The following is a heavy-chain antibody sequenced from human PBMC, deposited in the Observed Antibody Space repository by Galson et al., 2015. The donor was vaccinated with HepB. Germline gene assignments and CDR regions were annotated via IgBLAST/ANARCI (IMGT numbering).Heavy chain of an antibody. CDR2: IYYSGST. Sequence: SETLSLTCTVSGGSISSYYWSWIRQPPGKGLEWIGYIYYSGSTNYNPSLKSRVTISVDTSKNQFSLKLSSVTAADTAVYYCARERGKERWLQFGGGVYAFDIWGQGTMVTVSS. D-gene: IGHD5-24*01. J-gene: IGHJ3*02. CDR1: GGSISSYY. V-gene: IGHV4-59*01. CDR3: ARERGKERWLQFGGGVYAFDI.